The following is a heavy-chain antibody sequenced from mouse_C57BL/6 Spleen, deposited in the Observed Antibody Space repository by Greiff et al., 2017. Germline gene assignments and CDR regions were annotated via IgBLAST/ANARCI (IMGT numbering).Heavy chain of an antibody. D-gene: IGHD1-1*01. V-gene: IGHV5-9-1*02. CDR1: GFTFSSYA. Sequence: EVQLVESGEGLVKPGGSLKLSSAASGFTFSSYAMSWVRQTPEKRLEWVAYISSGGDYIYYADTVKGRFTISRDNARNTLYLQMSSLKSEDTAMYYCTREYYYGSSYDYYAMDYWGQGTSVTVSS. CDR3: TREYYYGSSYDYYAMDY. CDR2: ISSGGDYI. J-gene: IGHJ4*01.